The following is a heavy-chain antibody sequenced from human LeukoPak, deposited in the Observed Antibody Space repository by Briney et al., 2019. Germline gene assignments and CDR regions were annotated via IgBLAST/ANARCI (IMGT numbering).Heavy chain of an antibody. CDR2: VDYRGIT. Sequence: SETLSLTCTVSGASISTVGYYWGWIRQAPEKGLEWIGKVDYRGITQYDPSLKSRVIMSLDTSTNQFSLILSSVTAADTAMYYCAKYASGTMRDYWGQGTLVTVSP. V-gene: IGHV4-39*01. CDR3: AKYASGTMRDY. D-gene: IGHD3-10*01. CDR1: GASISTVGYY. J-gene: IGHJ4*02.